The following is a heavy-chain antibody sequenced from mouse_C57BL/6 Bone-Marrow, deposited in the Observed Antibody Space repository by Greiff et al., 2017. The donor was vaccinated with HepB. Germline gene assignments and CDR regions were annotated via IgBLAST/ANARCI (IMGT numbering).Heavy chain of an antibody. CDR1: GYAFTNYL. Sequence: QVHVKQSGAELVRPGTSVKVSCKASGYAFTNYLIEWVKQRPGQGLEWIGVINPGSGGTNYNEKFKGKATLTADKSTSTAYMQLSSLTSEDTAVYFCARYGRHYAMDYWGQGTSVTVSS. CDR3: ARYGRHYAMDY. D-gene: IGHD1-1*01. CDR2: INPGSGGT. V-gene: IGHV1-54*01. J-gene: IGHJ4*01.